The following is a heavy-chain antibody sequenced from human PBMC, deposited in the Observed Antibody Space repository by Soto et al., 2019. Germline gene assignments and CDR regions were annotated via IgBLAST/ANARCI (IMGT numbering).Heavy chain of an antibody. D-gene: IGHD2-2*01. V-gene: IGHV1-8*01. CDR3: ARGGQLQSYLSSGYYYYYMDV. CDR1: GYTFTGYD. CDR2: MNPNSGNT. Sequence: ASVKVSCKASGYTFTGYDINWVRQATGQGLEWMGWMNPNSGNTGYAQKFQGRVTMTRNTSISTAYMELSSLRSEDTAVYYCARGGQLQSYLSSGYYYYYMDVWGKGTTVTVSS. J-gene: IGHJ6*03.